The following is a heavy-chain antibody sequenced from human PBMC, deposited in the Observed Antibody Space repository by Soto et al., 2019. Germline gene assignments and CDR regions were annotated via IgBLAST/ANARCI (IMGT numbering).Heavy chain of an antibody. Sequence: RRLSCAASGFTFSSYAMHWVRQAPGKGLEWVAVISYDGSNKYYADSVEGRFTISRDNSKNTLYLQMNSLRAEDTAVYYCARNTGSGSYKRGYYYYYGMDVWGQGTTVTVSS. CDR1: GFTFSSYA. CDR3: ARNTGSGSYKRGYYYYYGMDV. V-gene: IGHV3-30-3*01. D-gene: IGHD1-26*01. J-gene: IGHJ6*02. CDR2: ISYDGSNK.